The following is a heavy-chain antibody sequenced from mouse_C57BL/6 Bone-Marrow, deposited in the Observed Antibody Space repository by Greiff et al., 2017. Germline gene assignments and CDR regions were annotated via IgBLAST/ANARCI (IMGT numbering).Heavy chain of an antibody. CDR3: TSFDGNYFDF. V-gene: IGHV14-4*01. Sequence: EVQLQQSGAELVRPGASVKLSCTASGFNIKDDYIHWVNQRPEQGLEWIGWIDPEIGDTEYASKFQGKATITSDTSSNTAYLQLSSLTSEDTAVYYCTSFDGNYFDFWGQGTPRTVAS. D-gene: IGHD2-3*01. CDR1: GFNIKDDY. CDR2: IDPEIGDT. J-gene: IGHJ2*01.